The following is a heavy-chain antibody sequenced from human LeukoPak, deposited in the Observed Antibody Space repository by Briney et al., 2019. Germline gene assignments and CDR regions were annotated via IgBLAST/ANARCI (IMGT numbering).Heavy chain of an antibody. D-gene: IGHD4-11*01. V-gene: IGHV4-59*01. CDR2: VYYSGST. Sequence: SETLSLTCTVSGGSISSYYWSWIRQPPGKGLEWIGYVYYSGSTNYNPSLKSRVTISVDTSKNQFSLNLSPVTAADTAVYYCARVPTVTYYYYYMDVWGKGTTVTVSS. CDR1: GGSISSYY. J-gene: IGHJ6*03. CDR3: ARVPTVTYYYYYMDV.